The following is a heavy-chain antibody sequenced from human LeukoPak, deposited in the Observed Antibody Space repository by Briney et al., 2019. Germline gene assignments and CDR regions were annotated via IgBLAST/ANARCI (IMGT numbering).Heavy chain of an antibody. J-gene: IGHJ4*02. CDR1: GFTSSSYG. Sequence: GGSLRLSCAASGFTSSSYGMHWVRQAPGKGLEWVAVIWYDGSNKYYADSVKGRFTISRDNSKNTLYLQMNSLRAEDTAVYYCARDGIAVAGDKFDYWGQGTLVTVSS. CDR3: ARDGIAVAGDKFDY. D-gene: IGHD6-19*01. CDR2: IWYDGSNK. V-gene: IGHV3-33*01.